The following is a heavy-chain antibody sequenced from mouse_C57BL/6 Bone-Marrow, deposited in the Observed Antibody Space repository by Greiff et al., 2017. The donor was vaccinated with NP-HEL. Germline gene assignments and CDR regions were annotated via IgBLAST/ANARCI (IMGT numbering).Heavy chain of an antibody. CDR2: IDPSDSET. J-gene: IGHJ4*01. CDR1: GYTFTSFW. CDR3: ARRLSTVVATDYAMDY. V-gene: IGHV1-52*01. Sequence: VQLQQPGAELVRPGSSVKLSCKASGYTFTSFWMHWVKQRPIQGLEWIGNIDPSDSETHYNQKFKDKATLTVDKSSRTAYMQLSSLTSEDSAVYYCARRLSTVVATDYAMDYWGQGTSVTVSS. D-gene: IGHD1-1*01.